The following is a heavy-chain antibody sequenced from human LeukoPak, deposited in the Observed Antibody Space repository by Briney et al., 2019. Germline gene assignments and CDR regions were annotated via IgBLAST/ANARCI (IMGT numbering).Heavy chain of an antibody. CDR1: GYTFTSYD. CDR3: ARGGAGLLWFGELLNGPIGWFDP. D-gene: IGHD3-10*01. J-gene: IGHJ5*02. V-gene: IGHV1-8*01. Sequence: ASVKVSCKASGYTFTSYDINWVRQATGQGLEWMGWMNPNSGNTGYAQKFQGRVTMTRNTSISTAYMELSSLRSEDTAVYYCARGGAGLLWFGELLNGPIGWFDPWGQGTLVTVSS. CDR2: MNPNSGNT.